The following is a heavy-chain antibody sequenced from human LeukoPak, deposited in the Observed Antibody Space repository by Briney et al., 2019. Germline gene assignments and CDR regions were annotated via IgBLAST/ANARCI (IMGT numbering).Heavy chain of an antibody. V-gene: IGHV4-59*11. Sequence: PSETLSLTCTVSGGSITGHYWNWIRQSPGKGLEWIGYIYYSGTIKYNPSLEIRVTISVDTSKNQFSLTLSSVTAADTAMYYYARGEDYKSSRFDPWGQGTLVTVSS. CDR3: ARGEDYKSSRFDP. D-gene: IGHD4-11*01. CDR1: GGSITGHY. CDR2: IYYSGTI. J-gene: IGHJ5*02.